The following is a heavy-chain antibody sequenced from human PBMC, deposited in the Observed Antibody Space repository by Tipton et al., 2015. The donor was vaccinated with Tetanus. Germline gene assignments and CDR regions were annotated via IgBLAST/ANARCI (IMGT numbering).Heavy chain of an antibody. J-gene: IGHJ4*02. CDR3: ARSFRPRRITMIRGALGYFDY. D-gene: IGHD3-10*01. CDR1: GDSFSSDNYC. Sequence: TLSLTCTVSGDSFSSDNYCWTWIRQPPGKGLEWIGHVYYSGGTYSNPSLRSRVTISVDTSKSQFSLKMTSVTVADTAVYYCARSFRPRRITMIRGALGYFDYWGQGALVTVSS. V-gene: IGHV4-30-4*01. CDR2: VYYSGGT.